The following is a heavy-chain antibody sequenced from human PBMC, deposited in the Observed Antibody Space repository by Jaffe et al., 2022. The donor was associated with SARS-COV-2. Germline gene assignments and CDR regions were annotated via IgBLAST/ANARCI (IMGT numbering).Heavy chain of an antibody. CDR2: IYYSGST. V-gene: IGHV4-39*01. D-gene: IGHD3-22*01. CDR1: GGSISSSSYY. J-gene: IGHJ4*02. CDR3: ARHSVFGSSGYYVFDY. Sequence: QLQLQESGPGLVKPSETLSLTCTVSGGSISSSSYYWGWIRQPPGKGLEWIGSIYYSGSTYYNPSLKSRVTISVDTSKNQFSLKLSSVTAADTAVYYCARHSVFGSSGYYVFDYWGQGTLVTVSS.